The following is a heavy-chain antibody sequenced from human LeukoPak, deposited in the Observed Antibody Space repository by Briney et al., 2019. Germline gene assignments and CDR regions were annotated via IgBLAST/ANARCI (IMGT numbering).Heavy chain of an antibody. CDR1: GYTFTSYG. CDR3: ARADCTNGVCYIGNFDY. J-gene: IGHJ4*02. CDR2: ISAYNGNT. Sequence: ASVKVSCKASGYTFTSYGISWVRQAPGQGLEWMGWISAYNGNTNYAQKLQGRVTMTTDTSTSTAYVELRSLRSDDTAVYYCARADCTNGVCYIGNFDYWGQGTLVTVSS. D-gene: IGHD2-8*01. V-gene: IGHV1-18*01.